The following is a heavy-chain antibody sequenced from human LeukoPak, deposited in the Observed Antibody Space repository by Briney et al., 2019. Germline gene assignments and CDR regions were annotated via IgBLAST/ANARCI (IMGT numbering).Heavy chain of an antibody. V-gene: IGHV3-7*01. CDR3: ARPTTVGSLFDY. CDR1: GFTSSDYW. J-gene: IGHJ4*02. D-gene: IGHD4-17*01. CDR2: VKQDGSEK. Sequence: GGSLRLSCAASGFTSSDYWMSWVRQAPGRGLEWVANVKQDGSEKFYVDSVKGRFTISRDNAKNSLYLQMNSLRVEDTAVYYCARPTTVGSLFDYWGQGTLVTVSS.